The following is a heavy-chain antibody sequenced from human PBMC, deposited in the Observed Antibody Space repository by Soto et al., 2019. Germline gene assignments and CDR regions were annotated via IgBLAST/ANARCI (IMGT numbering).Heavy chain of an antibody. Sequence: GASVKVSCKASGGTFSSYAISWVRQAPGQGLEWMGGIIPIFGTANYAQKFQGRVTITADESTSTAYMELSSLRSEDTAVYYCARLDYSNYAGRNYGMDVWGQGTTVTVSS. CDR1: GGTFSSYA. D-gene: IGHD4-4*01. J-gene: IGHJ6*02. V-gene: IGHV1-69*13. CDR2: IIPIFGTA. CDR3: ARLDYSNYAGRNYGMDV.